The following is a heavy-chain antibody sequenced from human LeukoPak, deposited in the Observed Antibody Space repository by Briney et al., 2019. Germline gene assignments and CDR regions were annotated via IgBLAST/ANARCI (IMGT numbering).Heavy chain of an antibody. CDR1: GYTFTGYY. J-gene: IGHJ4*02. V-gene: IGHV1-2*02. D-gene: IGHD3-10*01. CDR3: ARDQYQLWFGELYSSDNRFDY. CDR2: INPNSGGT. Sequence: ASVKVSCKASGYTFTGYYMHWVRQAPGQGPEWMGWINPNSGGTNYAQKFQDRVTMTRDTSISTAYMELSRLRSDDTAVYYCARDQYQLWFGELYSSDNRFDYWGQGTLVTVSS.